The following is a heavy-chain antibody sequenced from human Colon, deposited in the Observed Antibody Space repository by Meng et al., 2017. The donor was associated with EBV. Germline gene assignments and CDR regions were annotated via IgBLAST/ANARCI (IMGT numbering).Heavy chain of an antibody. Sequence: QAQAHQSGPGLVKPSQTPSPTWAIAGDSVSSTGAAWNWIRQSPSGGLEWLGRTYYRSKWHNDYAVSVKGRIAINPDTSKNQFFLQLNSVTPEDTAVYYCARDYGTSRPFEYWGQGILVTVSS. CDR1: GDSVSSTGAA. CDR2: TYYRSKWHN. J-gene: IGHJ4*02. V-gene: IGHV6-1*01. CDR3: ARDYGTSRPFEY. D-gene: IGHD1/OR15-1a*01.